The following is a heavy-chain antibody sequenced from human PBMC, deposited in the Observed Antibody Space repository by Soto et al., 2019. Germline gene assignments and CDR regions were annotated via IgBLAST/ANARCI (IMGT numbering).Heavy chain of an antibody. CDR2: INHSGST. J-gene: IGHJ3*02. CDR3: ARVFGYIVATLRVFDI. V-gene: IGHV4-34*01. CDR1: GGSFSGYY. D-gene: IGHD5-12*01. Sequence: ASETLSLTCAVYGGSFSGYYWSWIRQPPGKGLEWIGEINHSGSTNYNPSLKSRVTISVDTSKNQFSLKLSSVTAADTAVYYCARVFGYIVATLRVFDIWGQGTLVIGSS.